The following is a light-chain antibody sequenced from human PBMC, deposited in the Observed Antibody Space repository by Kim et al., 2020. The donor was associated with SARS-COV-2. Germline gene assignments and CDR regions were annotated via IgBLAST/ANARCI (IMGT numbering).Light chain of an antibody. Sequence: GKTVTLSCNRSSGSMASKYVQWYQQRPGSAPTTVIYEDNQRPSGVPVRFSGSIDSSSNSASLTISGLKTEDEADYYCQSYDSGNVVFGGGTQLTVL. CDR1: SGSMASKY. J-gene: IGLJ2*01. V-gene: IGLV6-57*03. CDR2: EDN. CDR3: QSYDSGNVV.